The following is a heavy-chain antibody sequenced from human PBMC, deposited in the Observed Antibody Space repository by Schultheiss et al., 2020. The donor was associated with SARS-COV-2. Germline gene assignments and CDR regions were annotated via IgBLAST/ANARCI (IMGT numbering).Heavy chain of an antibody. CDR1: DVSISSSSYY. V-gene: IGHV4-39*01. CDR3: ARLYCGSSSCYYYYGMDV. Sequence: SETLSLNCSVSDVSISSSSYYWGWVRQPPGKGLEWIASIHHSWTTYYRPSLKSRVIISVDTSKRQFSLRLRSVTAADTAVYYCARLYCGSSSCYYYYGMDVWGQGTSVTVSS. D-gene: IGHD2-2*01. J-gene: IGHJ6*02. CDR2: IHHSWTT.